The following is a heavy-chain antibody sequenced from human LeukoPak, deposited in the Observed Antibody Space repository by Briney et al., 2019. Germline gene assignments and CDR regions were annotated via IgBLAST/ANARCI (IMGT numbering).Heavy chain of an antibody. D-gene: IGHD3-16*02. CDR1: GGSISSYY. CDR3: ARVSLGTGTSAYYYYMDV. Sequence: SETLSLTCTVSGGSISSYYWSWIRQPPGKGLEWIGYIYYSGSTNYNPSLKSRVTISVDTSKNQFSLKLSSVTAADTAVYYCARVSLGTGTSAYYYYMDVWGKGTTVTVSS. V-gene: IGHV4-59*01. J-gene: IGHJ6*03. CDR2: IYYSGST.